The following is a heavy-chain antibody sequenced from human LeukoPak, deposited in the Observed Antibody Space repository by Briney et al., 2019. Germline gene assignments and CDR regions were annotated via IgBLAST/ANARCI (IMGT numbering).Heavy chain of an antibody. CDR2: ISYDGSNK. V-gene: IGHV3-30*03. D-gene: IGHD3-22*01. J-gene: IGHJ3*02. CDR3: ARDGLTYYYDSSGYYSHAFDI. Sequence: GGSLRLSCAASGFTFSSYGMHWVRQAPGKGLEWVAVISYDGSNKYYADSVKGRFTISRDNAKNSLYLQMNSLRAEDTAVYYCARDGLTYYYDSSGYYSHAFDIWGQGTMVTVSS. CDR1: GFTFSSYG.